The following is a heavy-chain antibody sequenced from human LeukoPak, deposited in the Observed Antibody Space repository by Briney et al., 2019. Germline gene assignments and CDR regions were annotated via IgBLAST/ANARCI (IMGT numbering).Heavy chain of an antibody. Sequence: GGSLRLSCAASGFTFSDYYMSWIRQAPGKGLEWVSYISSSSSYTHYADSVKGRFTISRDNAKNSLYLQMNSLRAEDTAVYYRARAVRKLAVPGKAIDIWGEGRMVTVSS. CDR2: ISSSSSYT. V-gene: IGHV3-11*06. CDR1: GFTFSDYY. J-gene: IGHJ3*02. D-gene: IGHD6-19*01. CDR3: ARAVRKLAVPGKAIDI.